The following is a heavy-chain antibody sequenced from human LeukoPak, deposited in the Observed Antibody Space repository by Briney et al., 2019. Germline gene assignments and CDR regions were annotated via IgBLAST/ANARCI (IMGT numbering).Heavy chain of an antibody. Sequence: GGSLRLSCTASGFTFSSFAMSWVRQAPGKGLEWVSGNTGSVGYYANSVKGRFTISRDNSKNTLYLQMNSLRAEDTAVYYCAKGRSSSTTYDAFDIWGQGTMVTVSS. CDR3: AKGRSSSTTYDAFDI. J-gene: IGHJ3*02. D-gene: IGHD6-13*01. CDR1: GFTFSSFA. V-gene: IGHV3-23*01. CDR2: NTGSVG.